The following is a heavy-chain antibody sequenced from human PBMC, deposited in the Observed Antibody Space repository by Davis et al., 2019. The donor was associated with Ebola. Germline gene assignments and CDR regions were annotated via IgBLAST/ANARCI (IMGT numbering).Heavy chain of an antibody. J-gene: IGHJ6*02. CDR2: VSSSDTTK. V-gene: IGHV3-11*04. CDR1: GSTFSDNY. Sequence: PGGSLRLSCAASGSTFSDNYMSWIRQAPGKGLEWISYVSSSDTTKTYADSVKGRFTISRDNAKNSLYLQMNSLRDEDTAVYYCARENYDILTGYPYGMDVWGQGTTVTVSS. D-gene: IGHD3-9*01. CDR3: ARENYDILTGYPYGMDV.